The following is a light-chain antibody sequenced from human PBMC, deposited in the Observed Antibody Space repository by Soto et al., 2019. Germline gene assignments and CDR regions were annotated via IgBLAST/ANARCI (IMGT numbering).Light chain of an antibody. CDR1: INDVGNYDL. CDR2: EDN. J-gene: IGLJ2*01. Sequence: QSVLTQPASVSGSPGQSITISCAGTINDVGNYDLVSWYQEHPGKAPNLMIYEDNRRPSGVSDRFSGSKSGNTASLTISGLRAEDEADYYCCSYAGINTVIFGGGTKGTVL. CDR3: CSYAGINTVI. V-gene: IGLV2-23*01.